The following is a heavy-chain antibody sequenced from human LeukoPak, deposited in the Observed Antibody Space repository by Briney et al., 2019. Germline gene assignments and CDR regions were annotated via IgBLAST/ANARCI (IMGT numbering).Heavy chain of an antibody. CDR3: AKRGINWGPIDY. CDR2: ISGSGDST. D-gene: IGHD7-27*01. CDR1: GFTVSSCA. J-gene: IGHJ4*02. V-gene: IGHV3-23*01. Sequence: GGSMRLSCAASGFTVSSCAMTWVRQAPGKGLEWVSAISGSGDSTYYADSVKGRFTISRDNSKSTLFLQMNSLRAEDTAVYYCAKRGINWGPIDYWGQGTLVTVSS.